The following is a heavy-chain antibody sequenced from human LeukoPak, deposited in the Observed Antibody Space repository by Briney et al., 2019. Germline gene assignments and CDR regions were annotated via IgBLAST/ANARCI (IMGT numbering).Heavy chain of an antibody. CDR2: ISGSGGST. CDR3: AKSSSYYYDSSDYYWGY. Sequence: GGSLRLSCAASGFTFSSYAMSWVRQAPGKGLEWVSAISGSGGSTYYADSVKGRFTISRDNSKNTLYLQMNSLRAEDTAVYYCAKSSSYYYDSSDYYWGYWGQGTLVTVSS. J-gene: IGHJ4*02. V-gene: IGHV3-23*01. D-gene: IGHD3-22*01. CDR1: GFTFSSYA.